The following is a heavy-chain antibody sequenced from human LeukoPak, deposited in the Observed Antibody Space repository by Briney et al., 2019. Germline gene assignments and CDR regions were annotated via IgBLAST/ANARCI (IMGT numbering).Heavy chain of an antibody. Sequence: RPGGSLRLSCAASGFTFSSYAMSWVRQAPGKGLEWVSTINNNGGSTSYADSVKGRFTISRDNSKNTLYLQMNSLRAEDTAVYYCAKPVTVSSPFDYWGQGTLVSVSS. V-gene: IGHV3-23*01. J-gene: IGHJ4*02. D-gene: IGHD3-10*01. CDR1: GFTFSSYA. CDR3: AKPVTVSSPFDY. CDR2: INNNGGST.